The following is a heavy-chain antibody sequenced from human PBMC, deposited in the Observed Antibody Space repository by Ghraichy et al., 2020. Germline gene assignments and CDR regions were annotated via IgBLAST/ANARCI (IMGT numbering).Heavy chain of an antibody. V-gene: IGHV3-30*18. Sequence: GGSLRLSCAASGFTFSSYGMHWVRQAPGKGLEWVAVISYDGSNKHYADSVKGRFTISRDNSKNTLYLQMNSLRAEDTAVYYCAKDKSWGSGRGDYYYGMDVWGQGTTVTFSS. CDR1: GFTFSSYG. D-gene: IGHD3-10*01. CDR2: ISYDGSNK. J-gene: IGHJ6*02. CDR3: AKDKSWGSGRGDYYYGMDV.